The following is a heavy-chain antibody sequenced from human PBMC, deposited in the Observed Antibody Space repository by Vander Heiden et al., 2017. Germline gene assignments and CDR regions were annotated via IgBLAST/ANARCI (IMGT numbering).Heavy chain of an antibody. CDR3: GRLFGGYGLMDY. CDR1: GGSIIGYY. CDR2: VGHSGIA. Sequence: QVQLQESGPRLVKPSETLSITCTVPGGSIIGYYWSWIRQSPGKGLEWIGYVGHSGIANYNPSLKSRVTISVDTSNNQFSLKLTSVTAADTAVYYCGRLFGGYGLMDYWGQGSLVTVSS. V-gene: IGHV4-59*01. J-gene: IGHJ4*02. D-gene: IGHD5-12*01.